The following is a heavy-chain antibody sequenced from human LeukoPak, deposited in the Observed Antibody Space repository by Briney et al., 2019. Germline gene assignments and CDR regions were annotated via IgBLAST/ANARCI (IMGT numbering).Heavy chain of an antibody. CDR2: ISSSSSYI. Sequence: PGGSLRLSCAASGFTFSSYSMNWVRQAPGKGLEWVSSISSSSSYIYYADSVKGRFTISRDNAKNSLYLQMNSLRAEDTAVYYCARDSHYCSSTSCYTEFHYYMDVWGKGTTVTVSS. J-gene: IGHJ6*03. CDR3: ARDSHYCSSTSCYTEFHYYMDV. D-gene: IGHD2-2*02. CDR1: GFTFSSYS. V-gene: IGHV3-21*01.